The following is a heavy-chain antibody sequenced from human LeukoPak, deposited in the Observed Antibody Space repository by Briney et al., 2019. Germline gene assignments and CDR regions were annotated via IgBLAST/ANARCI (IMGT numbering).Heavy chain of an antibody. CDR2: IIPIFGTA. D-gene: IGHD4-23*01. J-gene: IGHJ6*03. CDR1: RYTFTDYY. V-gene: IGHV1-69*06. CDR3: ATTTVVTPFYYYYYYMDV. Sequence: SVKVSCKASRYTFTDYYLHWVRQAPGQGLEWMGGIIPIFGTANYAQKFQGKVTITADKSTSTAYMELSSLRSEDTAVYYCATTTVVTPFYYYYYYMDVWGKGTTVTVSS.